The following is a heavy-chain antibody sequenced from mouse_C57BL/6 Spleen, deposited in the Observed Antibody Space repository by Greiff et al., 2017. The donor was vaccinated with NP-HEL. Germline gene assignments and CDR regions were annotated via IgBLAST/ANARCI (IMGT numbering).Heavy chain of an antibody. CDR3: ARNPFYSNYEEVWMDY. Sequence: VKLMESGPGLVQPSQSLSITCTVSGFSLTSYGVHWVRQSPGKGLEWLGVIWSGGSTDYNAAFISRLSISKDNSKGQVFFQMNSLQADDTAIYYCARNPFYSNYEEVWMDYWGQGTSVTVSS. CDR1: GFSLTSYG. D-gene: IGHD2-5*01. CDR2: IWSGGST. V-gene: IGHV2-2*01. J-gene: IGHJ4*01.